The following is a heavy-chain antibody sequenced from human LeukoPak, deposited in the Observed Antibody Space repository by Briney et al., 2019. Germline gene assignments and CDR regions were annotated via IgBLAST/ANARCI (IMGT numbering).Heavy chain of an antibody. J-gene: IGHJ4*02. V-gene: IGHV4-31*03. Sequence: SQTLSLTCTVSGGPISSGGYYWSWIRQHPGKGLEWIGYIYYSGSTYYNPSLKSRVTISVDTSKNQFSLKLSSVTAADTAVYYCARGIVVVANFDYWGQGTLVTVSS. CDR2: IYYSGST. CDR1: GGPISSGGYY. CDR3: ARGIVVVANFDY. D-gene: IGHD3-22*01.